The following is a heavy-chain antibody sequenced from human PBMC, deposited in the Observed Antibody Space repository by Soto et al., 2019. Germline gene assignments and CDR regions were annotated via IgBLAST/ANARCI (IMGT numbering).Heavy chain of an antibody. CDR1: GFTFGDYA. CDR3: TRDLYYDFWSGPYYYGMDV. Sequence: LRLSCTASGFTFGDYAMSWFRQAPGKGLEWVGFIRSKAYGGTTEYAASVKGRFTISRDDSKSIAYLQMNSLKTEDTAVYYCTRDLYYDFWSGPYYYGMDVWGQGTTVTVSS. CDR2: IRSKAYGGTT. D-gene: IGHD3-3*01. J-gene: IGHJ6*02. V-gene: IGHV3-49*03.